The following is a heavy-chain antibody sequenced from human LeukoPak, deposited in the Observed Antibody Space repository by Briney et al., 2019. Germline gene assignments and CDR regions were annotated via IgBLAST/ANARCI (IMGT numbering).Heavy chain of an antibody. CDR2: IRSKAYGGTT. CDR3: TRVDRGAKAPALWYPPDYYGMDV. CDR1: GFTFGYYA. J-gene: IGHJ6*02. D-gene: IGHD3-10*01. Sequence: PGGSLRLSCTASGFTFGYYAMSWFRQAPGKGLEWVGFIRSKAYGGTTEYAASVKGRFTISRDDSKSIAYLQMNSLNTEDTAVYYCTRVDRGAKAPALWYPPDYYGMDVWGQGTTVTVSS. V-gene: IGHV3-49*03.